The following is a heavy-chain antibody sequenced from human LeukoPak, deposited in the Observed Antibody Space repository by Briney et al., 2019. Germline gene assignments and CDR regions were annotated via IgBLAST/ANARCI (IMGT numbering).Heavy chain of an antibody. D-gene: IGHD6-13*01. CDR2: IYYSGST. CDR3: ARGVQQLAH. CDR1: GGSISSYY. V-gene: IGHV4-59*01. J-gene: IGHJ4*02. Sequence: SSETLSLTCTVSGGSISSYYWSWIRQLPGKGLEWIGYIYYSGSTNYNPSLKSRVTISVDTSKNQFSLKLSSVTAADTAVYYCARGVQQLAHWGQGTLVTVSS.